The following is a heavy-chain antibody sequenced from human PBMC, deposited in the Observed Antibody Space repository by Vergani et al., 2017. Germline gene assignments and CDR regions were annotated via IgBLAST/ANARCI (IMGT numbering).Heavy chain of an antibody. V-gene: IGHV2-70*04. CDR2: SDWDDDK. CDR1: GFSLSTSGMR. J-gene: IGHJ4*02. Sequence: QVTLKESGPALVKPTQTLTLTCTFSGFSLSTSGMRVSWIRQPPGKALEWLARSDWDDDKFYSTYLKTRRTIAKDTSKKQVVLTMTNMDPVDTATYYCARMGGWGAFDYWGQGTLVTVSS. D-gene: IGHD7-27*01. CDR3: ARMGGWGAFDY.